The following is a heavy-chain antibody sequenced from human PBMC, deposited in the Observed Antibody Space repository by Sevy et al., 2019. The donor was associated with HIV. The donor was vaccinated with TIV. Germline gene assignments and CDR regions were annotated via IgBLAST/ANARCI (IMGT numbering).Heavy chain of an antibody. CDR3: AREAGGYDYDYGMDV. Sequence: SETLCLTCSVSGGTIVSSGHYWGWIRQTPGKGLEWIGSIYYNGHTYYNPSLNSRLTISIDTSKNQFSLNLSSVTAADTAIYFCAREAGGYDYDYGMDVWGQGTTVTVSS. V-gene: IGHV4-39*02. CDR2: IYYNGHT. CDR1: GGTIVSSGHY. D-gene: IGHD5-12*01. J-gene: IGHJ6*02.